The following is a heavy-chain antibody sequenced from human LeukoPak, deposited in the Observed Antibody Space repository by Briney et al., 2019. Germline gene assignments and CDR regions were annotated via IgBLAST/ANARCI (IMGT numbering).Heavy chain of an antibody. V-gene: IGHV3-23*01. CDR1: GFTFSSYA. CDR2: ISNSGGST. CDR3: AKETSSSFDY. J-gene: IGHJ4*02. D-gene: IGHD6-6*01. Sequence: PGGSLRLPCAASGFTFSSYAMNWVRQAPGKGLEWVSGISNSGGSTYYAVSVKGRFTISRDNSKNTLYLQMNSLRAEDTAVYYCAKETSSSFDYWGQGTLVTVSP.